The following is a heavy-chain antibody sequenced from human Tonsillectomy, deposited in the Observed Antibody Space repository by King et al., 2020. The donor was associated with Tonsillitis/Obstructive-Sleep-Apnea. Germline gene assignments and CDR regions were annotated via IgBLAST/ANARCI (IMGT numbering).Heavy chain of an antibody. CDR2: TDYRSKWYN. D-gene: IGHD1-26*01. Sequence: VQLPQSGPGLVKPSQTLSLTCAISGDSVSSNSAAWNWIRQSPLRGLEWLGRTDYRSKWYNDYALSVRGRITITPDTSKNQFSLQLNSVTPEDTAVYYCARAAVGATEYYFDYWGQGSLVTVSS. J-gene: IGHJ4*02. V-gene: IGHV6-1*01. CDR3: ARAAVGATEYYFDY. CDR1: GDSVSSNSAA.